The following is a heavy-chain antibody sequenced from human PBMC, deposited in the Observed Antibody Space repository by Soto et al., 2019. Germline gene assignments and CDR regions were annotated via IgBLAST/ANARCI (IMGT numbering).Heavy chain of an antibody. CDR1: GFTFSSYW. CDR2: IKQDGSEK. Sequence: GGSLRLSCAASGFTFSSYWMSWVRQAPGKGLEWVANIKQDGSEKYYVDSVKGRFTISRDNAKNSLYLQMNSLRAEDTAVYYCARDRRYSSSWYNWFDPGGQGTLVTVSS. J-gene: IGHJ5*02. D-gene: IGHD6-13*01. V-gene: IGHV3-7*03. CDR3: ARDRRYSSSWYNWFDP.